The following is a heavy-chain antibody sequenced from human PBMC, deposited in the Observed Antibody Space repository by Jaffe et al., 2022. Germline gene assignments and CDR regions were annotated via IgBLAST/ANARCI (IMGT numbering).Heavy chain of an antibody. CDR3: AKLKRNGYYFDY. V-gene: IGHV3-30*02. J-gene: IGHJ4*02. CDR2: IRYDGSNK. D-gene: IGHD1-1*01. CDR1: GFTFSSYG. Sequence: QVQLVESGGGVVQPGGSLRLSCAASGFTFSSYGMHWVRQAPGKGLEWVAFIRYDGSNKYYADSVKGRFTISRDNSKNTLYLQMNSLRAEDTAVYYCAKLKRNGYYFDYWGQGTLVTVSS.